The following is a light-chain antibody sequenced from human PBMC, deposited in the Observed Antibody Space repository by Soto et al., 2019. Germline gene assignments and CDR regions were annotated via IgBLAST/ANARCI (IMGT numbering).Light chain of an antibody. J-gene: IGKJ4*01. CDR1: QDISSY. CDR3: QQANSFPYT. Sequence: DIQMTQSPSSLSASVGDRVTITCRASQDISSYLGWYQQKPGKAPKLLIYAASTLQSGVPSRFSGSGSGTDFTLTINSLQPEDFATYYCQQANSFPYTFGGGTKVDIK. V-gene: IGKV1-12*02. CDR2: AAS.